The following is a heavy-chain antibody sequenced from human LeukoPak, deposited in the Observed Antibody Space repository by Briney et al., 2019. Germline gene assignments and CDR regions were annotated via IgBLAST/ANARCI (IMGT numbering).Heavy chain of an antibody. V-gene: IGHV4-34*01. CDR3: ARSRIQLWSTPYDY. CDR1: GGSFSVYY. D-gene: IGHD5-18*01. CDR2: INHSGST. Sequence: SETLSLTCAVDGGSFSVYYWSWIRQPPGKGLEWIGEINHSGSTNYNPSLKSRVTISVDTSKSQFSLKLSSVTAADTAVYYCARSRIQLWSTPYDYWGQGTLVTVSS. J-gene: IGHJ4*02.